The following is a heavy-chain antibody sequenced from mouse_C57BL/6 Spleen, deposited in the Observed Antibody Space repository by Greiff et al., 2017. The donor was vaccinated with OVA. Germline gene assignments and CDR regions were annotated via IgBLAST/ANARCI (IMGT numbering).Heavy chain of an antibody. CDR3: ARNSWDGGYFDV. Sequence: VQLKQSGPGLVQPSQSLSITCTVSGFSLTSYGVHWVRQSPGKGLEWLGVIWSGGSTDYNAAFISRLSISKDNSKSQVFFKMNSLQADDTAIYYCARNSWDGGYFDVWGTGTTVTVSS. CDR2: IWSGGST. CDR1: GFSLTSYG. V-gene: IGHV2-2*01. D-gene: IGHD4-1*01. J-gene: IGHJ1*03.